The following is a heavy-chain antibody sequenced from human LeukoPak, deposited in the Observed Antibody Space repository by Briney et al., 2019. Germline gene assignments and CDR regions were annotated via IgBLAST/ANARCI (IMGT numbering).Heavy chain of an antibody. CDR3: AREDGDYVSQYYFDY. CDR2: INPNSGGT. V-gene: IGHV1-2*04. Sequence: ASVKVSCKASGYTFTGYYMHWVRQAPGQGLEWMGWINPNSGGTNYAQKFQGWVAMTRDTSISTAYMELSRLRSDDTAVYYRAREDGDYVSQYYFDYWGQGTLVTVSS. D-gene: IGHD4-17*01. CDR1: GYTFTGYY. J-gene: IGHJ4*02.